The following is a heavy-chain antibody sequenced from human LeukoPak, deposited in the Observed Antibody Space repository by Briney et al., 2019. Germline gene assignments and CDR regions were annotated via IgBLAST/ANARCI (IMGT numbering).Heavy chain of an antibody. CDR1: GYTFTSFY. D-gene: IGHD1/OR15-1a*01. V-gene: IGHV1-46*01. CDR2: INPSGGST. Sequence: GASVKVPCKASGYTFTSFYMHWVRQAPGQGLEWMGVINPSGGSTRYAQKFQGRVTMTRDTSTSTVFLELSSLRSDVTAVYYCAREGDDGSSGTFDYWGQGTLVTVSS. J-gene: IGHJ4*02. CDR3: AREGDDGSSGTFDY.